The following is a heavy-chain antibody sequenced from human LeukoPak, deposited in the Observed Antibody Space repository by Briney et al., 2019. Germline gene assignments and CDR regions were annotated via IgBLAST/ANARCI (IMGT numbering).Heavy chain of an antibody. CDR2: ICTSGST. D-gene: IGHD3-3*01. J-gene: IGHJ4*02. V-gene: IGHV4-4*07. CDR3: ARVPSDDDFWSGYLPYFDY. Sequence: PSETLSLTCTVSGGSISSYYWSWIRQPAGKGLEWIGRICTSGSTNYNPSLKSRVTMSVDTSKNQFSLKLSSVTAADTAVYYCARVPSDDDFWSGYLPYFDYWGQGNLVTVSS. CDR1: GGSISSYY.